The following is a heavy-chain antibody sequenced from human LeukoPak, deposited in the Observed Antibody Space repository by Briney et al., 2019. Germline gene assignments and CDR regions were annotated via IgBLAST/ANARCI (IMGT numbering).Heavy chain of an antibody. CDR2: ISTSGDTT. V-gene: IGHV3-23*01. CDR3: AKDRGY. J-gene: IGHJ4*02. Sequence: GGSLRLSCAAPGFSFGAFPMTWVRQAPGKGLEWVSAISTSGDTTYYADSVKGRFSISRDNSKNTLFLHMNSLRAEDTAVYYCAKDRGYWGQGTLVSVSS. CDR1: GFSFGAFP.